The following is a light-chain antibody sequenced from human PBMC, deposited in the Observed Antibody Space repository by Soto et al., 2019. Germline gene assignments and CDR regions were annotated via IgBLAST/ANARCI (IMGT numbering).Light chain of an antibody. Sequence: EIVLTQSPGTLSLSPGERATLSCRASQSVSSSYLAWSQQKPGQAPRLLIYGASSRATGIPDRFSGSGSGTDFTLTISRLEPEDFATYYCQHYNSYSEAFGQGTKVELK. CDR1: QSVSSSY. V-gene: IGKV3-20*01. CDR3: QHYNSYSEA. J-gene: IGKJ1*01. CDR2: GAS.